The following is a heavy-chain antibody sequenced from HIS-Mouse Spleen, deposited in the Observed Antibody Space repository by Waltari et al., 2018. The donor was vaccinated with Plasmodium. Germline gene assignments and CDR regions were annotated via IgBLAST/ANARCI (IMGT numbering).Heavy chain of an antibody. J-gene: IGHJ4*02. Sequence: QVQLQQWGAGLLKPSETLSLTCAVYGGSFSGYYWSWIRPPPGKGLELIGEINHSGSTNYNPSLKSRVTISVDTSKNQFSLKLSSVTAADTAAYYCARAYYDFWSGYRFDYWGQGTLVTVSS. CDR2: INHSGST. V-gene: IGHV4-34*01. D-gene: IGHD3-3*01. CDR3: ARAYYDFWSGYRFDY. CDR1: GGSFSGYY.